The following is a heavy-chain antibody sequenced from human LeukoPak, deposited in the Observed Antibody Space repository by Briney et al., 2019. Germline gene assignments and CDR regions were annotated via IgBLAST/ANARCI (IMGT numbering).Heavy chain of an antibody. V-gene: IGHV3-23*01. J-gene: IGHJ6*02. Sequence: PGGSLRLSCAASGFTVSSNYMSWVRQAPGKGLEWVSVISSSGSSTYYADSVKGRFTISRDNLKNTLYLQMNSLRAEDTAVYYCAKDRSYDFWSGYSYGMDVWGQGTTVTVSS. CDR1: GFTVSSNY. CDR2: ISSSGSST. D-gene: IGHD3-3*01. CDR3: AKDRSYDFWSGYSYGMDV.